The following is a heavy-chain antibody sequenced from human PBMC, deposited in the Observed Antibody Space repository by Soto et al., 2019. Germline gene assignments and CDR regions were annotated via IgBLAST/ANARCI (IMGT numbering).Heavy chain of an antibody. Sequence: QVQLVQSGAEVKKPGSSVKVSCKASGGTFSSYAISWVRQAPGQGLEWMGGLIPIFGTANYAQKFQGRVTITADESTSPAYMELSSLRSEDTAVYYCARSHYYGSGSYHWGQGTLVTVSS. CDR3: ARSHYYGSGSYH. J-gene: IGHJ5*02. D-gene: IGHD3-10*01. CDR1: GGTFSSYA. CDR2: LIPIFGTA. V-gene: IGHV1-69*12.